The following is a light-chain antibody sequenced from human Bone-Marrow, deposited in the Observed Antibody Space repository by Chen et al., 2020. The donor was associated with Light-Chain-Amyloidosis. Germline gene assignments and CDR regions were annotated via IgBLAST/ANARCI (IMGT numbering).Light chain of an antibody. CDR1: NIGSTS. Sequence: SYVLTQPSSVSVAPGQTATIACGGNNIGSTSVHWYQQTPGQAPLLVVYDDSDRPSGIPERLSGSNSGSPATLTISRGEAGDEADYYCQVWDRSSDRPVFGGGTKLTVL. CDR3: QVWDRSSDRPV. J-gene: IGLJ3*02. V-gene: IGLV3-21*02. CDR2: DDS.